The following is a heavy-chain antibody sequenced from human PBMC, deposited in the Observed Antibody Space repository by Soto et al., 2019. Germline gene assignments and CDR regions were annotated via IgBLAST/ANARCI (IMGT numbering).Heavy chain of an antibody. V-gene: IGHV3-23*01. J-gene: IGHJ4*02. Sequence: EEQLLESGGVLVVPGGSLRLSCAASGFAFSNYAMTWVRQAPGKGLEWVSSIRGNGDRTYYAESVKGRFTISRDNSKGTLFLQMNSLRADDTAVYFCARAEVTAVFGFWGQGTLVTVSS. CDR3: ARAEVTAVFGF. CDR1: GFAFSNYA. D-gene: IGHD2-21*02. CDR2: IRGNGDRT.